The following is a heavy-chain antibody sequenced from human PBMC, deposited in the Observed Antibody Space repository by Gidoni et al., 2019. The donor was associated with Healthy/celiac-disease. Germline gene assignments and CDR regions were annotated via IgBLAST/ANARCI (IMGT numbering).Heavy chain of an antibody. V-gene: IGHV4-59*01. CDR2: IYYSGST. Sequence: QVQLQESGPGLVKPSETLSLTCPVSGGSISSYYWSWLRQPPGKGLEWIGFIYYSGSTNYNPSLKSRVTISVDTAKNQFSLKLSSVTAADTAVYYCARDPVPAARKSHWFDPWGQGTLVTVSS. J-gene: IGHJ5*02. D-gene: IGHD2-2*01. CDR1: GGSISSYY. CDR3: ARDPVPAARKSHWFDP.